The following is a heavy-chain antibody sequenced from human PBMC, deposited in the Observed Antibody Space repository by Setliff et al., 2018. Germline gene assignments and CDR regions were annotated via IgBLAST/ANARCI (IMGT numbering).Heavy chain of an antibody. V-gene: IGHV3-48*01. J-gene: IGHJ6*03. CDR3: VRTLAYYYMDV. Sequence: GSLRLSCEASGFTFSSYSMNWVRQAPGKGLEWVAHISYSSGSISYADSVKGRFTISRDNAKNSLYLQMNSLRAEDTAIYYCVRTLAYYYMDVWGKGTTVTVSS. CDR1: GFTFSSYS. CDR2: ISYSSGSI.